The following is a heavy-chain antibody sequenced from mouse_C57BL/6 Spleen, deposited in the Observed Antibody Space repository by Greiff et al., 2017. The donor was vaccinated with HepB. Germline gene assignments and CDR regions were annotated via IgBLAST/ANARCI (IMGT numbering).Heavy chain of an antibody. Sequence: EVQLVESGGGLVQPGGSLKLSCAASGFTFSDYYMYWVRQTPEKKLEWVAYISNGGGSTYYPDTVKGRFTISRDNAKNTIYLQMSRLKSEDTAMYYCARQRDDLDYWGQGTTLTVSS. CDR2: ISNGGGST. J-gene: IGHJ2*01. CDR1: GFTFSDYY. CDR3: ARQRDDLDY. V-gene: IGHV5-12*01.